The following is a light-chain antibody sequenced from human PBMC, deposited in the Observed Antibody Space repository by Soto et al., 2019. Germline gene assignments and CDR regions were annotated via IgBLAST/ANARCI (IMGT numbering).Light chain of an antibody. J-gene: IGKJ1*01. CDR2: GAS. V-gene: IGKV3-20*01. CDR1: QSVSSSY. CDR3: QQYYSSAPWT. Sequence: EIVLTQSPGTLSLSPGERATLSCRASQSVSSSYFAWYQQKPGQAPRLLIYGASSRATGIPERFSGSGSGTDFPLTISRLEPEDFAMYYCQQYYSSAPWTVGQGTKVELK.